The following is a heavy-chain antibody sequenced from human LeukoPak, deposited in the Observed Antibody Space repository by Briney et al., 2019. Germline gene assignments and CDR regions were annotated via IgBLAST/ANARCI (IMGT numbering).Heavy chain of an antibody. CDR1: GFTFSSYA. J-gene: IGHJ4*02. CDR3: AVGIAARALFDY. V-gene: IGHV3-23*01. CDR2: ISGSVGST. D-gene: IGHD6-6*01. Sequence: GGSLRLSCAASGFTFSSYAMSWVRQAPGKGLEWVSAISGSVGSTYYADSVKGRFTISRDNSKNTLYLQMNSLRAEDTAVYYCAVGIAARALFDYWGQGTLVTVSS.